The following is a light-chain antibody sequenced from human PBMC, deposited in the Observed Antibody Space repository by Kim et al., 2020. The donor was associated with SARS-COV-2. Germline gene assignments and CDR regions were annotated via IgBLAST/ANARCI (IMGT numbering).Light chain of an antibody. V-gene: IGKV3-11*01. J-gene: IGKJ4*01. CDR2: DSS. Sequence: EIVLTQSPATLSLSPGERATLSCRASQSVSSYLAWYQQKPGQAPRLLIYDSSNRATGILARFSGSGSGTDFTLTISSLEPEDFAVYYCQQRSNWPRTFGGGTKVDIK. CDR3: QQRSNWPRT. CDR1: QSVSSY.